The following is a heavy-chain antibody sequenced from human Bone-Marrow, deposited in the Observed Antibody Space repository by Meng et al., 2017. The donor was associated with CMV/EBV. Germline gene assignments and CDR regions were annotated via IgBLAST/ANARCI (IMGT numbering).Heavy chain of an antibody. Sequence: CAASGFTFSNCWMTWVRQAPGKGLEWVATINEDGTKKYYVESLKGRFTISRDNAKNSLYLQMYSLRAEDTALYYCAKYGSSWAQFDYWGQGTLVTVSS. J-gene: IGHJ4*02. D-gene: IGHD6-13*01. CDR3: AKYGSSWAQFDY. V-gene: IGHV3-7*03. CDR1: GFTFSNCW. CDR2: INEDGTKK.